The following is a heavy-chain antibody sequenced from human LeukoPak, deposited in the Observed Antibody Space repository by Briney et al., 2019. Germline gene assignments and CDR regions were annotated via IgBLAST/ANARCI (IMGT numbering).Heavy chain of an antibody. J-gene: IGHJ4*02. CDR1: GGSISSSSYY. D-gene: IGHD1-26*01. V-gene: IGHV4-39*01. CDR2: IYYSGST. Sequence: SETLSLTCTVSGGSISSSSYYWGWIRQSPGKGLEWIGSIYYSGSTYYNPSLKSRVSISVDTSKNQFSLKVSSVTAADTAVYYCARNSGSALGNFDYWGQGTLVTVSS. CDR3: ARNSGSALGNFDY.